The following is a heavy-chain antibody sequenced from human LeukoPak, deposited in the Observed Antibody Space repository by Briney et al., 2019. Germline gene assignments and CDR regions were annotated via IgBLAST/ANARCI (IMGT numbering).Heavy chain of an antibody. CDR1: GYTFTNYA. Sequence: ASVKVSCKASGYTFTNYAMNWVRQAPGQGLEWMGWINSNTGNPTYAQGFTGRFVFSLDTSVSAAYLQISSLKTEDTAVYYCARGNYYVDYWGQGTLVSVSS. CDR2: INSNTGNP. D-gene: IGHD3-10*01. J-gene: IGHJ4*02. V-gene: IGHV7-4-1*02. CDR3: ARGNYYVDY.